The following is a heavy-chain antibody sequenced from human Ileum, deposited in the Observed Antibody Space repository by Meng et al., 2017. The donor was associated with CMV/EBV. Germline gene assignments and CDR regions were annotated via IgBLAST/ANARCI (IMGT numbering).Heavy chain of an antibody. D-gene: IGHD3-3*01. CDR1: GGPTTSSTYS. J-gene: IGHJ4*02. CDR3: ARNVGFYSSQIAY. V-gene: IGHV4-39*07. CDR2: VYYRGTT. Sequence: ERAPVPVNLSETPSLTGTASGGPTTSSTYSWGWIRRPPGKGLEWIGSVYYRGTTYYNPSLKIRVNMSIDTSKNRFSLKLSSATAADTAVYYCARNVGFYSSQIAYWGQGALVTVSS.